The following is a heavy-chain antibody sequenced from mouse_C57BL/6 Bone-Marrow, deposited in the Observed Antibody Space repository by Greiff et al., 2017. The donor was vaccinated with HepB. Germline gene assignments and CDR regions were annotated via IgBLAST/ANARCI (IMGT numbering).Heavy chain of an antibody. Sequence: EVNVVESGGDLVKPGGSLKLSCAASGFTFSSYGMPWVRQTPDKRLEWVATISSGGSYNYYPDSVKGRFTISRDNAKNTLYLQMSSLKSEDTAMYYCARHGYDYDGVLFDYWGQGTTLTVSS. J-gene: IGHJ2*01. CDR3: ARHGYDYDGVLFDY. V-gene: IGHV5-6*01. D-gene: IGHD2-4*01. CDR2: ISSGGSYN. CDR1: GFTFSSYG.